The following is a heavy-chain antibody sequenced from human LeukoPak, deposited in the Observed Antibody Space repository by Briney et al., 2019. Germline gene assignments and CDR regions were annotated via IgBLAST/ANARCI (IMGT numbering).Heavy chain of an antibody. CDR1: GGSFSGYY. V-gene: IGHV4-34*01. Sequence: SETLSLTCAVYGGSFSGYYWSWIRQPPGKGLEWIGEINHSGSTNYNPSLKSRVTISVDTSKNQFSLKLSPVTAADTAVYYCARVPPYCSSTSCYTYYYYGMDVWGQGTTVTVSS. CDR3: ARVPPYCSSTSCYTYYYYGMDV. D-gene: IGHD2-2*02. CDR2: INHSGST. J-gene: IGHJ6*02.